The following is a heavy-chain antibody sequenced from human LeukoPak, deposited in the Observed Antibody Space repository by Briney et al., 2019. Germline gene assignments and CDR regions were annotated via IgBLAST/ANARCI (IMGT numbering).Heavy chain of an antibody. CDR2: IEKDGSAE. V-gene: IGHV3-7*01. CDR3: ARRRGSDSLDY. D-gene: IGHD1-26*01. J-gene: IGHJ4*02. Sequence: PGGSLRLSCAASGFTFSNFWMSWVRQAPGSGLEWVANIEKDGSAEYYVYSVKGRFTISRDNAKNSLYLQMNSLRAEDTAVYYCARRRGSDSLDYWGQGTLVTVSS. CDR1: GFTFSNFW.